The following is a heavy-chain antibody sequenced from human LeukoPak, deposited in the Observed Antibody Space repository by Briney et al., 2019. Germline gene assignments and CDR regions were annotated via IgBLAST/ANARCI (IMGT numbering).Heavy chain of an antibody. J-gene: IGHJ6*03. CDR1: GGSISSYY. CDR2: IYYSGST. Sequence: SSETLSLTCTVSGGSISSYYWSWIRQPPGKGLEWIGYIYYSGSTNYNPSLKSRVTISVDTSKNQFSLKLSSVTAADTAVYYCARARGSYGYSQYYYYMDVWGKGTTVTISS. V-gene: IGHV4-59*01. D-gene: IGHD5-18*01. CDR3: ARARGSYGYSQYYYYMDV.